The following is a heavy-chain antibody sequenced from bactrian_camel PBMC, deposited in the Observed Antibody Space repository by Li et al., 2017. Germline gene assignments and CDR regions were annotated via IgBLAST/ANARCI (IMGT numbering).Heavy chain of an antibody. J-gene: IGHJ4*01. CDR1: DYAYEFDC. Sequence: VQLVESGGGSAQPGGSLTLSCASPDYAYEFDCMGWFRQVPGKEREGVAVIDSDGLAKYADSVKGRFTISQDNAKNTLYLQMNSLKPEDTATYYCAADLLGPTRSSSVPNFRWKGQGTQVTVS. CDR2: IDSDGLA. D-gene: IGHD2*01. V-gene: IGHV3S53*01.